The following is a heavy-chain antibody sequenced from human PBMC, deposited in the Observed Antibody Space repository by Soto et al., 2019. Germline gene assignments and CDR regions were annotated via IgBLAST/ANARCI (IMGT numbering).Heavy chain of an antibody. J-gene: IGHJ4*02. V-gene: IGHV3-21*02. CDR2: ISSSSTYI. CDR1: VFTFSVYS. Sequence: EVQLVESGGGLVHPGGSLRLSCSVSVFTFSVYSVNWVRHAPGKGLEWVSSISSSSTYIFYADSVKGRFTVSRDDAENSLYLHMNSLRAEDTAVYYCATGGSMQNDYWGQGTLVTVSS. CDR3: ATGGSMQNDY.